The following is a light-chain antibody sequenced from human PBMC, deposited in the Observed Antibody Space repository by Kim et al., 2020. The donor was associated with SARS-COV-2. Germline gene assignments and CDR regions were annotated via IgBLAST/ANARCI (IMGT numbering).Light chain of an antibody. CDR1: QSVSNNY. V-gene: IGKV3-20*01. CDR3: QQYGGHGVHT. J-gene: IGKJ4*01. Sequence: EIVLTQSPGTLSLSPGETATLSCRASQSVSNNYLAWYQQKPGQAPRLIMYGESSRTTGIPDRFSGSGSGTDFTLTISRLEPEDFAVYYWQQYGGHGVHTFGRGTKVVIK. CDR2: GES.